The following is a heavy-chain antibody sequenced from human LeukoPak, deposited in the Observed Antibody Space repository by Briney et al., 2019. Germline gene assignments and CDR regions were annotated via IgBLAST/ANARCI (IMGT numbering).Heavy chain of an antibody. V-gene: IGHV4-34*01. CDR3: ARLWDYYYYYYMDV. CDR2: IHHSGST. CDR1: GGSFSGSSSDYY. D-gene: IGHD1-26*01. Sequence: PSETLSLTCAVYGGSFSGSSSDYYWTCIRQTPGKGLEWIGEIHHSGSTNYNPSLKSRVTISVDTSKNQFSLKLNSLTAADTAVYYCARLWDYYYYYYMDVWGKGTTVTVSS. J-gene: IGHJ6*03.